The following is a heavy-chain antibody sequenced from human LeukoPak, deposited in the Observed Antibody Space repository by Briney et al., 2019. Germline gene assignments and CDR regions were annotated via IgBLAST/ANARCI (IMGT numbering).Heavy chain of an antibody. J-gene: IGHJ3*02. Sequence: ASVKVSCKASGYTFTGYYMHWVRQAPGQGLEWMGWINPNSGGTNYAQKFQGRVTMTRDTSISTAYMELSRLRSDDTAVYYCARDRILLWFGELSSDAFDIWGQGTMVTVSS. CDR3: ARDRILLWFGELSSDAFDI. CDR1: GYTFTGYY. D-gene: IGHD3-10*01. CDR2: INPNSGGT. V-gene: IGHV1-2*02.